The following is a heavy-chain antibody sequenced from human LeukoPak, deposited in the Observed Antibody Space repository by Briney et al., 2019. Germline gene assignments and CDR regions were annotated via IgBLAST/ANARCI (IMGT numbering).Heavy chain of an antibody. CDR2: INPSGGST. J-gene: IGHJ6*03. V-gene: IGHV1-46*01. CDR3: ARDGGGIRGTYYYYMDV. D-gene: IGHD2-21*01. CDR1: GYTFTSYG. Sequence: ASVKVSCKASGYTFTSYGISWVRQAPGQGLEWMGIINPSGGSTSYAQKFQGRVTMTRDTSTSTVYMELSSLRSEDTAVYYCARDGGGIRGTYYYYMDVWGKGTTVTISS.